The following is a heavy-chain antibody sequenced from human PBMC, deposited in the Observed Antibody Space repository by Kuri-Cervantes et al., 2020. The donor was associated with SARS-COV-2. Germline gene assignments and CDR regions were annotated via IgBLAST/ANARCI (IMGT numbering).Heavy chain of an antibody. CDR1: GFTFSSYW. CDR2: INSDGSST. J-gene: IGHJ6*02. D-gene: IGHD3-3*01. CDR3: ARDRYDFWSGLGYYYYGMDV. Sequence: ETLSLTCAASGFTFSSYWMHWVRQAPGKGLVWVSRINSDGSSTSYADSVKSRFTISRDNAKNTLYLQMNSLRAEDTAVYYCARDRYDFWSGLGYYYYGMDVWGQGTTVTVSS. V-gene: IGHV3-74*01.